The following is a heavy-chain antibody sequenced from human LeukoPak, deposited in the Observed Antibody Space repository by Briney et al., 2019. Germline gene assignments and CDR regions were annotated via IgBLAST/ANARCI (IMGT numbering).Heavy chain of an antibody. D-gene: IGHD3-10*01. CDR1: GFTFSDYN. Sequence: QTGGSLRLSCAASGFTFSDYNMRWIRQAPGKGLEWVAVISYDGSNKYYADSVKGRFTISRDNSKNTLYLQMNSLRAEDTAVYYCAKAGVSWFGELLPLPFDYWGQGTLVTVSS. V-gene: IGHV3-30*18. J-gene: IGHJ4*02. CDR3: AKAGVSWFGELLPLPFDY. CDR2: ISYDGSNK.